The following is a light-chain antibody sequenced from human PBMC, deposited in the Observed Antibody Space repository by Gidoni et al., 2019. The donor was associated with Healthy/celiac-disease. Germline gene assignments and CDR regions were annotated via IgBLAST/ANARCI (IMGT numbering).Light chain of an antibody. CDR2: KAS. J-gene: IGKJ1*01. V-gene: IGKV1-5*03. CDR1: QSISSC. Sequence: DIQMTQSPSPLSASVGDRVTITCPASQSISSCLAWYQQKPGKAPKLLIYKASSLESGVPSRFSGSGSGTEFTLTISSLQPDDFATYYCQQYNSYSQTFGPGTKVEIK. CDR3: QQYNSYSQT.